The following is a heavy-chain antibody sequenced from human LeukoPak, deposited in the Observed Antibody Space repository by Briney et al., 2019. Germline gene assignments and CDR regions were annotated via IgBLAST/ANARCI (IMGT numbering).Heavy chain of an antibody. CDR1: GFTFSTYS. CDR3: SRDLVYSHGSGSFEAFDF. CDR2: ISSRSSYT. Sequence: GGSLRLSCAASGFTFSTYSMNWVRQAPGKGLEWVSSISSRSSYTYHADSVKGRFTISRDNAKNSVYLQMNSLRAEDTAVYYCSRDLVYSHGSGSFEAFDFWGQGTLVTVSS. V-gene: IGHV3-21*01. D-gene: IGHD3-10*01. J-gene: IGHJ3*01.